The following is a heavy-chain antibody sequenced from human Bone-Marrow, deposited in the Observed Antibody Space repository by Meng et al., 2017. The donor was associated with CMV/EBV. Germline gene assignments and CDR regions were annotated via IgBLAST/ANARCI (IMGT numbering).Heavy chain of an antibody. D-gene: IGHD1-26*01. CDR2: IWYDGSNK. Sequence: AASGFTVSSYGMHWVRQAPGKGLEWVAVIWYDGSNKYYADSVKGRFTISRDNSKNTLYLQMNSLRAEDTAVYYCARSVGAVSGYFDYWGQGTLVTVSS. CDR1: GFTVSSYG. J-gene: IGHJ4*02. CDR3: ARSVGAVSGYFDY. V-gene: IGHV3-33*01.